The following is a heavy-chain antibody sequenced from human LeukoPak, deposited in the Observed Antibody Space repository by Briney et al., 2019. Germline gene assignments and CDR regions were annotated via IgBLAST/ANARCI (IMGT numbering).Heavy chain of an antibody. CDR2: ISWNSGSI. V-gene: IGHV3-9*01. J-gene: IGHJ4*02. D-gene: IGHD4-23*01. Sequence: PGGSLRLSCAASGFTFSSYWMHWVRQAPEKGLEWVSGISWNSGSIDYADSVKGRFTISRDNAKKSLFLQMNSLRTEDTAFYYCAKAEGFFGGYYDHWGQGTLVTVSS. CDR1: GFTFSSYW. CDR3: AKAEGFFGGYYDH.